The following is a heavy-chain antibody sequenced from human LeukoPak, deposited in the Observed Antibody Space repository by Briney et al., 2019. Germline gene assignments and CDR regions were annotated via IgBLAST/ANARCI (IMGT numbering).Heavy chain of an antibody. D-gene: IGHD7-27*01. CDR3: ASNTGTVFDY. CDR2: IYHSGST. J-gene: IGHJ4*02. CDR1: GYSISSGYY. Sequence: SETLSLTCTVSGYSISSGYYWGWIRQPPGKGLEWIGSIYHSGSTYYNPSLKSRVTISVDTSKHQFSLNLTSVTAADTAVYYCASNTGTVFDYWGQGALVTVSS. V-gene: IGHV4-38-2*02.